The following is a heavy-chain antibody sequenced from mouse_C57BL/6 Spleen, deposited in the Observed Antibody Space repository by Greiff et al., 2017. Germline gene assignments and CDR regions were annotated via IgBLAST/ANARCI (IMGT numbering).Heavy chain of an antibody. J-gene: IGHJ1*03. CDR3: ARLITTEWYFDV. D-gene: IGHD2-4*01. CDR2: IDPSDSYT. CDR1: GYTFTSYW. Sequence: VQLQQPGAELVMPGASVKLSCKASGYTFTSYWMHWVKQRPGQGLEWIGEIDPSDSYTNYNQKFKGKSTLTVDKSSSTAYMQLSSLTSEDSAVYYCARLITTEWYFDVWGTGTTVTVSS. V-gene: IGHV1-69*01.